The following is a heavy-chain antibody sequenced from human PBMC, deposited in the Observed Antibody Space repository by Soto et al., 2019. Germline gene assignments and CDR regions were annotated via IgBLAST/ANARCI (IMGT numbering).Heavy chain of an antibody. D-gene: IGHD4-17*01. V-gene: IGHV4-39*01. J-gene: IGHJ4*02. CDR1: GGSISSSSYY. CDR3: ARHDYGGNSDFDY. Sequence: SETLSLTCTVSGGSISSSSYYWGWIRQPPGKGLKWIGSIYYSGSTYYNPSLKSRVTISVDTSKNQFSLKLSSVTAADTAVYYCARHDYGGNSDFDYWGQGTLVTVSS. CDR2: IYYSGST.